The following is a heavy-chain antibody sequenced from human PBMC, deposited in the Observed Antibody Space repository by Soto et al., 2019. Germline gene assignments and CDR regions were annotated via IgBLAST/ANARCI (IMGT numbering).Heavy chain of an antibody. CDR3: SKGEMSTIRNSFDP. Sequence: GGSLRLSCTASGFNTRFYSMSWVRQTPGKGLEWVAALSRSGGATYYADSVRGRFTISRDASKDTLFLQMRNLRAEDTAIYYCSKGEMSTIRNSFDPWGQGTLVTVSS. J-gene: IGHJ5*02. CDR2: LSRSGGAT. CDR1: GFNTRFYS. V-gene: IGHV3-23*01. D-gene: IGHD1-1*01.